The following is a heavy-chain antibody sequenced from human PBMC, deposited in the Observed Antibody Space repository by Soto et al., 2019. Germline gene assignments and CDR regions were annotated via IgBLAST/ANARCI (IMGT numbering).Heavy chain of an antibody. CDR1: GFTFSSYA. J-gene: IGHJ5*02. Sequence: GGSLRLSCAASGFTFSSYAMHWVRQAPGKGLEWVAVISYDGSNKYYADSVKGRFTISRDNSKNTLYLQMNSLRAEDTAVYYCARDAPFFRYFDWLAVPWFDPWGQGTLVTVSS. V-gene: IGHV3-30-3*01. CDR3: ARDAPFFRYFDWLAVPWFDP. D-gene: IGHD3-9*01. CDR2: ISYDGSNK.